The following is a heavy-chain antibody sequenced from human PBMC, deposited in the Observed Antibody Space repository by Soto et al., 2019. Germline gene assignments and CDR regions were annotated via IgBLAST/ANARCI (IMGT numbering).Heavy chain of an antibody. CDR3: AREPEPAKPGGVDF. Sequence: QVQLVQSGAEVRKPGASVKVSCKASGYTFSDYYIHWVRQAPGQGLEWMGWINPNSGGTKYAPKIQGGVTMTMATSITTAYMELNRLRSGDTAVYYCAREPEPAKPGGVDFWGQGTLVTVSS. CDR2: INPNSGGT. J-gene: IGHJ4*02. CDR1: GYTFSDYY. D-gene: IGHD1-1*01. V-gene: IGHV1-2*02.